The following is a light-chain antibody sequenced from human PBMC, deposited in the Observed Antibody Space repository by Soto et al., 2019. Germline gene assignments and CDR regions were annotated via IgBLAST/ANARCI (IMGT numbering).Light chain of an antibody. CDR1: SSDVGSYNL. Sequence: QSVLTQPASVSGSPGQSITISCTGTSSDVGSYNLVSWYQQHPGKAPKVTIYEVSKRPSGVSNRFSGSKSGNTASLTISGLQAEDEADYYCCSYGGSYVFGTGTKLTVL. CDR2: EVS. V-gene: IGLV2-23*02. CDR3: CSYGGSYV. J-gene: IGLJ1*01.